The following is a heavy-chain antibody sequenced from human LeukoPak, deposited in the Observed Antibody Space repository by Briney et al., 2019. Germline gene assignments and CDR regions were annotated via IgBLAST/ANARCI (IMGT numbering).Heavy chain of an antibody. CDR1: GGSVSSNSAA. CDR3: VSQSGYSSSSLDY. D-gene: IGHD6-6*01. J-gene: IGHJ4*02. CDR2: TYYRSKWYN. V-gene: IGHV6-1*01. Sequence: SQTLSLTCAISGGSVSSNSAAWNWIRQSPSRGLEWLGRTYYRSKWYNDYAVSVKSRITINPDTSKNQFSLQLNSVTPEDTAVYYCVSQSGYSSSSLDYWGQGTLVTVSS.